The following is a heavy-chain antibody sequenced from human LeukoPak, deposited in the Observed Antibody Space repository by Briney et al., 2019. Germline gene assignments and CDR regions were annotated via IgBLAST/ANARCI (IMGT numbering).Heavy chain of an antibody. CDR1: GFTFSSYA. D-gene: IGHD6-19*01. J-gene: IGHJ4*02. V-gene: IGHV3-23*01. CDR2: ISGSGGST. Sequence: GGSLRLSCAASGFTFSSYAMSWVRQASGKGLEWVSAISGSGGSTYCADSVKGRFTISRDNSKNTLYLQMNSLRAEDTAVYYCAKEERYSSGWYDYWGQGTLDTVSS. CDR3: AKEERYSSGWYDY.